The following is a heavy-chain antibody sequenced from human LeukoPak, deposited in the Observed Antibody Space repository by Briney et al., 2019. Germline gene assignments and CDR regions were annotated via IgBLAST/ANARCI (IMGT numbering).Heavy chain of an antibody. J-gene: IGHJ5*02. CDR3: ARLNRYSIFGSSTGWFDP. D-gene: IGHD3-3*01. Sequence: PGGSLRLSCAASGFSFSDNYMSRIRQAPGKGLEWVAYISSSGSTIYYADSVKGRFTISRDNAKNSLYLQMNSLRAEDTAVYYCARLNRYSIFGSSTGWFDPWGQGTLVTVSS. V-gene: IGHV3-11*04. CDR1: GFSFSDNY. CDR2: ISSSGSTI.